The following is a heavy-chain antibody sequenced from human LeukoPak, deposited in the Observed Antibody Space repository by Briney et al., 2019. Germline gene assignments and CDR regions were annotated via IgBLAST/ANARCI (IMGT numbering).Heavy chain of an antibody. CDR1: GFTFSSYS. V-gene: IGHV3-30*02. Sequence: GGSLRLSCSASGFTFSSYSMNWVRQAPGKGLEWVAFTRYDTNDKYYADSVKGRFTISRDNSKNTLYLQMNSLRAEDTAIYYCAKNGDRRVGPTASFDYWGQGTLVSVSS. J-gene: IGHJ4*02. CDR2: TRYDTNDK. D-gene: IGHD1-26*01. CDR3: AKNGDRRVGPTASFDY.